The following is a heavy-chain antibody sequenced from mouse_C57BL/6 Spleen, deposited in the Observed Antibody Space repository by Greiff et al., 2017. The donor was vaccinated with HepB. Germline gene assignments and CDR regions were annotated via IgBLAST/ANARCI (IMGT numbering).Heavy chain of an antibody. J-gene: IGHJ2*01. V-gene: IGHV1-50*01. CDR3: ARRDYGSSGGFDY. Sequence: QVQLQQSGAELVKPGASVKLSCKASGYTFTSYWMQWVKQRPGQGLEWIGEIDPSDSYTNYNQKFKGKATLTVDTSSSTAYMQLSSLTSEDSAVYYCARRDYGSSGGFDYWGQGTTLTVSS. D-gene: IGHD1-1*01. CDR2: IDPSDSYT. CDR1: GYTFTSYW.